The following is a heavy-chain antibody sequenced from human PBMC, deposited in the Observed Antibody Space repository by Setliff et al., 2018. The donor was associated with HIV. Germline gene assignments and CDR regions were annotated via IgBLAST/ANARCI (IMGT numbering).Heavy chain of an antibody. CDR3: ATSGYSYAFNWFDP. V-gene: IGHV4-61*02. CDR1: GGSISSGSHY. D-gene: IGHD5-18*01. CDR2: IHTSGST. J-gene: IGHJ5*02. Sequence: PSETLSLTCTVSGGSISSGSHYWTWIRQPAGKGLEWIGRIHTSGSTNYDLSLMSRVTISVDTSKNQFSLKLSSVTAADTAVYYCATSGYSYAFNWFDPWGQGTLVTVSS.